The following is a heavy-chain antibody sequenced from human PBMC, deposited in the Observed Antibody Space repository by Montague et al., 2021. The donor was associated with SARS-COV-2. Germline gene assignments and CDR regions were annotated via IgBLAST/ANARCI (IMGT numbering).Heavy chain of an antibody. CDR1: GFTVSSYY. D-gene: IGHD6-19*01. J-gene: IGHJ5*02. V-gene: IGHV3-53*01. Sequence: SLRLSCAASGFTVSSYYMSWVRQAPGKGLEWVSFFYSGGSTYYADSVKGRFTISRDDSKNTLYLHMNTLRAEDTAVFYCARGYSSGWIDLWGQGTLVTVSS. CDR2: FYSGGST. CDR3: ARGYSSGWIDL.